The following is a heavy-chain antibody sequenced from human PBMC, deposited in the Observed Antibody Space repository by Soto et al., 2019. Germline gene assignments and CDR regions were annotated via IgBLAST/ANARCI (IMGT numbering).Heavy chain of an antibody. CDR2: MNPNSGNT. CDR3: ARGSPPVVEYSSSDPALVDV. CDR1: GYTFTSYD. V-gene: IGHV1-8*01. J-gene: IGHJ6*04. Sequence: GASVKVSCKASGYTFTSYDINWVRQATGQGLEWMGWMNPNSGNTGYAQKFQGRVTMTRNTSISTAYMELSSLRSEDTAVYYCARGSPPVVEYSSSDPALVDVWGKGTTVTVSS. D-gene: IGHD6-6*01.